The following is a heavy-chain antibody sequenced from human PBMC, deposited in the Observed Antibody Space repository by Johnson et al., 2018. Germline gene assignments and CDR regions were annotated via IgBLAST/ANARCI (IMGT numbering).Heavy chain of an antibody. V-gene: IGHV3-13*01. CDR2: IGPGGDT. D-gene: IGHD6-13*01. CDR3: ARVQIGTRDYDS. J-gene: IGHJ4*02. Sequence: EVQLVESGGGLVQPGGSLRLTCAASGFTFNNYGIHWVRQVTGGGLEWVSGIGPGGDTHYSGSVEGRFTISRENAGNSVFLQMNSLTAGDTALYYCARVQIGTRDYDSWGQGTLVTVSS. CDR1: GFTFNNYG.